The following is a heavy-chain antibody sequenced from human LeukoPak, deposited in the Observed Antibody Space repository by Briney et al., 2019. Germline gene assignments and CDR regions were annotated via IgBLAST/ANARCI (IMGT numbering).Heavy chain of an antibody. D-gene: IGHD3-22*01. J-gene: IGHJ3*02. CDR1: GGSISSGSYY. Sequence: SQTLSLTCTVSGGSISSGSYYWRWIRQPAGKGLEWIGRIYTSGSTNYNPSLKSRVTMSVDTSKNQFSLKLSSVTAADTAVCYCAREFAPYYYDSSGYWAHAFDIWGQGTMVTVSS. V-gene: IGHV4-61*02. CDR2: IYTSGST. CDR3: AREFAPYYYDSSGYWAHAFDI.